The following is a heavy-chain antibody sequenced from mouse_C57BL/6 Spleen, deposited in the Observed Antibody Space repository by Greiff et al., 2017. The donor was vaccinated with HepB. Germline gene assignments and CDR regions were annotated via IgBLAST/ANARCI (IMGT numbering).Heavy chain of an antibody. Sequence: QVQLQQSGPGLVQPSQSLSITCTVSGFSLTSYGVHWVRQSPGKGLEWLGVIWSGGSTDYNAAFISRLSISKDNSKSKVFFKMNSLQADDTAIYYCARLYGTYYAMDYWGQGTSVTVSS. CDR2: IWSGGST. CDR3: ARLYGTYYAMDY. V-gene: IGHV2-2*01. J-gene: IGHJ4*01. D-gene: IGHD2-1*01. CDR1: GFSLTSYG.